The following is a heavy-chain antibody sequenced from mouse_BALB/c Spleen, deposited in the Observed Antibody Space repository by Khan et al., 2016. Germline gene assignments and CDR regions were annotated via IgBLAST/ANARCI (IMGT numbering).Heavy chain of an antibody. V-gene: IGHV10-1*02. J-gene: IGHJ1*01. CDR3: VRQRLLTPYWYVDV. CDR1: GFTFNTYA. CDR2: IRSKSNNYAT. Sequence: EVQLVESGGRLVQPKGSLKLSCAASGFTFNTYAMNWVRQAPGKGLEWVARIRSKSNNYATYYADSVKDRFTISRDDSQSMLYLQMNNLKTEDTAMYCCVRQRLLTPYWYVDVWGAGTTVTVSA. D-gene: IGHD2-3*01.